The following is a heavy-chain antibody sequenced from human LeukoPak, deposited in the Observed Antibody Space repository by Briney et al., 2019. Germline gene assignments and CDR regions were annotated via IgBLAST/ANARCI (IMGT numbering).Heavy chain of an antibody. V-gene: IGHV4-39*07. Sequence: SETLSLTCTVSGGSISSSSYYWGWIRQPPGKGLEWIGSIYYSGSTYYNPSLKSRVTISVDTSKNQFSLKLSSVTAADTAVYYCARQIITMIVVVSRGDAFDIWGQGTMVTVSS. D-gene: IGHD3-22*01. J-gene: IGHJ3*02. CDR1: GGSISSSSYY. CDR2: IYYSGST. CDR3: ARQIITMIVVVSRGDAFDI.